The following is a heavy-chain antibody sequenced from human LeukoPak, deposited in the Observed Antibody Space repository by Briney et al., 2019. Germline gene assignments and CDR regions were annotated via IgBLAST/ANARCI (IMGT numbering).Heavy chain of an antibody. CDR2: IRYYGSNK. CDR1: GFTFSSYG. J-gene: IGHJ5*02. Sequence: GGSLRLSCAASGFTFSSYGMHWVRQAPGKGLEWVAFIRYYGSNKYYADSVKGRFTISRDNSKNTLYLQMNSLRAEDTAVYYCAKDMYSSSPSWFDPWGQGTLVTVSS. V-gene: IGHV3-30*02. D-gene: IGHD6-6*01. CDR3: AKDMYSSSPSWFDP.